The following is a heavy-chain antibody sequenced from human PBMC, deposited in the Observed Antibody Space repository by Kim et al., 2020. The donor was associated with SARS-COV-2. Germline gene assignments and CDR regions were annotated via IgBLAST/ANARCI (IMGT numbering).Heavy chain of an antibody. Sequence: SETLSLTCTVSGGSISSYYWSWIRQPPGKGLEWIGYIYYSGSTNYNPSLKSRVTISVDTSKNQFSLKLSSVTAADTAVYYCARGTFTAMAPPAFGDPWGQGTLVTVSS. CDR2: IYYSGST. CDR1: GGSISSYY. CDR3: ARGTFTAMAPPAFGDP. D-gene: IGHD5-18*01. J-gene: IGHJ5*02. V-gene: IGHV4-59*13.